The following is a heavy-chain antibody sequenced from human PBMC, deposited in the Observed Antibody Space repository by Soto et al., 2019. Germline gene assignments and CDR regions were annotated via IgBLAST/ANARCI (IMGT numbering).Heavy chain of an antibody. D-gene: IGHD2-8*01. V-gene: IGHV3-23*01. Sequence: PGGSLRLSCVVSGFTFSHYVMSWVRQTPGQGLEWVSSISGAGGGKYYADSVKGRFTISRDNSKNTLFLQMNSLRAEDTAVYYCAKLEGQIVLMVYAIFGNPAPGAFDIWGQGTMVTVSS. CDR2: ISGAGGGK. CDR1: GFTFSHYV. J-gene: IGHJ3*02. CDR3: AKLEGQIVLMVYAIFGNPAPGAFDI.